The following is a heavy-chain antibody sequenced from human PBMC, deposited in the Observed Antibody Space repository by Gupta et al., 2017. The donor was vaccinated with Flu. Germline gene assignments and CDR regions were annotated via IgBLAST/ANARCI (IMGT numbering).Heavy chain of an antibody. CDR1: GSAFGIYD. V-gene: IGHV3-13*01. Sequence: EVPLVQTGAVLVQSGGGLSLSCAASGSAFGIYDMHWVRQATGQGLEGVAGIGTVGDTYNPGSVKGLFTIARENAKNSLYLQMNSLSAGDTAVYYVERAMGRGSYGMDVWGQGTTVTVSS. CDR3: ERAMGRGSYGMDV. J-gene: IGHJ6*02. CDR2: IGTVGDT. D-gene: IGHD3-10*01.